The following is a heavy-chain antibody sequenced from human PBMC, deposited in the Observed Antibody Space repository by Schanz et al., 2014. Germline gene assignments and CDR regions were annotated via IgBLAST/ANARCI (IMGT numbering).Heavy chain of an antibody. D-gene: IGHD2-8*01. Sequence: EVQLVESGGGLVQPGGSLRLSCVASGFTISTYAMSWVRQAPGKGPEWVSSLTGSGGGTYYADSVKGRFTISRDNAKNTRYLQMNILRVEDTGVYYCARAREVMAEIFDVWGQGTMVTVSS. CDR1: GFTISTYA. J-gene: IGHJ3*01. CDR2: LTGSGGGT. CDR3: ARAREVMAEIFDV. V-gene: IGHV3-23*04.